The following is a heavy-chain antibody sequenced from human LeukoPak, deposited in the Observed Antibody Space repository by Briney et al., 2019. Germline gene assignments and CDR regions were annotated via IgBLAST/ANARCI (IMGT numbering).Heavy chain of an antibody. J-gene: IGHJ3*02. CDR2: INHSGST. CDR1: GGSFSGYY. Sequence: SETLSLTCAVYGGSFSGYYWSWIRQPSGKGLEWIGEINHSGSTNYNPSLKSRVTISVDTSKNQFSLKLSSVTAADTAVYYCARRFWRWLQLDAFDIWGQGTMVTVSS. D-gene: IGHD5-24*01. CDR3: ARRFWRWLQLDAFDI. V-gene: IGHV4-34*01.